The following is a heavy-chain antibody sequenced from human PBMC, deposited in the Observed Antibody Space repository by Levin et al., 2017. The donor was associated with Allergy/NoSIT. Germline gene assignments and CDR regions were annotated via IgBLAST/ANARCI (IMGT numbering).Heavy chain of an antibody. CDR2: IYSGGTT. V-gene: IGHV3-66*01. D-gene: IGHD2-15*01. CDR1: GITVSSHY. Sequence: GESLKISCAASGITVSSHYMSWVRQAPGRGLEWVSSIYSGGTTYYADSVKGRFTISRDNSENTLFLQMNTLRAEDTAVYYCTRSRDCSGGACYRGVFDYWCQGILVTVSS. J-gene: IGHJ4*02. CDR3: TRSRDCSGGACYRGVFDY.